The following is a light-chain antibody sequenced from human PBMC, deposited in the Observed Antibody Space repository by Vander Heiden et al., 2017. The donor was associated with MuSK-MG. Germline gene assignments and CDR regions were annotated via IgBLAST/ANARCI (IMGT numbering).Light chain of an antibody. V-gene: IGKV1-39*01. CDR1: QSISSY. Sequence: DIQMTQSPSSLSASVGDRVTITCRASQSISSYLNWYQQKPGKAPKLLIYAASSLQSGVPSRFSGSGSGTDFTLTISRLQPEDFATYYCQQGDSIPYTFGRGTKLEIK. J-gene: IGKJ2*01. CDR3: QQGDSIPYT. CDR2: AAS.